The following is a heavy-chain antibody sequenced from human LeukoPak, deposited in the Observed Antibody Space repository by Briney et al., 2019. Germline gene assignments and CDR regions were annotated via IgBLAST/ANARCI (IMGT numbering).Heavy chain of an antibody. Sequence: GGSQRLSCAAAGFTFRNYYMHWVRQAPGKGLEWVAVISLDGNNEYYADSAKGRFSLSRDNSMNTLYLQLNSLRTEDTAMYCCARDLSGHWTYDYWGQGTLVTVSS. V-gene: IGHV3-30-3*01. CDR1: GFTFRNYY. CDR2: ISLDGNNE. J-gene: IGHJ4*01. D-gene: IGHD1-1*01. CDR3: ARDLSGHWTYDY.